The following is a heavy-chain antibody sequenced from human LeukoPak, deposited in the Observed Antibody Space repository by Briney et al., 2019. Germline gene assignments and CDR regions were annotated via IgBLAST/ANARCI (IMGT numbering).Heavy chain of an antibody. CDR1: GGSISSYY. Sequence: SETLSLTCTVSGGSISSYYWSWIRQPPGKGLEWIGYIYYSGSTNYNPSLKSRVTISADTSKNQFSLKLSSVTAADTAVYYCARDGYSSGSDYWGQGTLVTVSS. D-gene: IGHD6-19*01. CDR2: IYYSGST. V-gene: IGHV4-59*01. J-gene: IGHJ4*02. CDR3: ARDGYSSGSDY.